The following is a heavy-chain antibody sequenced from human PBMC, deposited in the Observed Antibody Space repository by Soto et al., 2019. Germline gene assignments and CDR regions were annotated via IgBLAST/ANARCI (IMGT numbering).Heavy chain of an antibody. D-gene: IGHD3-3*01. Sequence: ESLKISCKGSGYSFTSYWISWVRQMPGKGLEWMGRIDPSDSYTNYSPSFQGHVTISADKSISTAYLQWSSLKASDTAMYYCARVGITIFGGSAWFDPWGQGTLVTVSS. J-gene: IGHJ5*02. CDR1: GYSFTSYW. CDR2: IDPSDSYT. CDR3: ARVGITIFGGSAWFDP. V-gene: IGHV5-10-1*01.